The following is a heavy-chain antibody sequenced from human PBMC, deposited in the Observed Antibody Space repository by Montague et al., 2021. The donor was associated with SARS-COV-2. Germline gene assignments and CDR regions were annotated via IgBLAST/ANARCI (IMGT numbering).Heavy chain of an antibody. D-gene: IGHD2-2*03. CDR2: TYYRSKWYN. V-gene: IGHV6-1*01. CDR3: ARKMDSSFDV. CDR1: GASLSSDSLS. J-gene: IGHJ3*01. Sequence: VSPGASLSSDSLSWHWIRQSPSRGLDWLASTYYRSKWYNDSAPSVSGRATVKPDTSRNQFSLHLDSVTPEDTALYFCARKMDSSFDVWGKGTMVIVSS.